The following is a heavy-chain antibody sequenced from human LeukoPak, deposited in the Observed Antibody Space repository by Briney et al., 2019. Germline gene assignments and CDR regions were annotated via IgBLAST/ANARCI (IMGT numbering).Heavy chain of an antibody. D-gene: IGHD3-22*01. J-gene: IGHJ4*02. CDR2: IYRSGAT. V-gene: IGHV4-4*02. Sequence: SEALSLTCTVSGDSFSSKNYWTWVRQPPGKGLEWIGEIYRSGATNYNPSLRSRVTVSLDKSKNQFSLRLNSVTAADTAIYYCARNAGYSDLNYWGQGVLVTVSS. CDR3: ARNAGYSDLNY. CDR1: GDSFSSKNY.